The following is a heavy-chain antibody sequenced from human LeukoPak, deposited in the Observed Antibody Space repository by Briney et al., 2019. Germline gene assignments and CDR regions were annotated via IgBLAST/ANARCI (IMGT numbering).Heavy chain of an antibody. J-gene: IGHJ5*02. Sequence: PSETLSLTCTVSGGSISSYYWSWIRQPAGKGLEWIGRIYTSGSTNYNPSLKSRDTMSVDTSKNQFSLKLSSVTAADTAVYYCARDIVVVPAGWFDPWGQGTLVTVSS. V-gene: IGHV4-4*07. CDR3: ARDIVVVPAGWFDP. CDR1: GGSISSYY. D-gene: IGHD2-2*01. CDR2: IYTSGST.